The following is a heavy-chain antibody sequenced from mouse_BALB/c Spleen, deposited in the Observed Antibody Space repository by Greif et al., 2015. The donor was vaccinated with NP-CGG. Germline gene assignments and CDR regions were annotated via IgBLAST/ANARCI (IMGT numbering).Heavy chain of an antibody. Sequence: VQLQQSGAELVRPGVSVKISCKGSGYTFTDYAMHWVKQSHAKSLEWIGVVSTYYGDASYNQKFKGKATMTVDKSSSTAYMELARLTSEDSAIYYCARGGLHRYFDVWGAGTTVTVSS. J-gene: IGHJ1*01. V-gene: IGHV1S137*01. CDR2: VSTYYGDA. D-gene: IGHD2-2*01. CDR3: ARGGLHRYFDV. CDR1: GYTFTDYA.